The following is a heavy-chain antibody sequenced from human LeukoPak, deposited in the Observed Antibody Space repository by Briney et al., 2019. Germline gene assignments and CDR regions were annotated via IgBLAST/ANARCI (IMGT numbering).Heavy chain of an antibody. V-gene: IGHV3-74*01. D-gene: IGHD3-16*01. J-gene: IGHJ5*02. CDR2: INTDGSNT. Sequence: GGSLRLSCEASGFMFSSYWMHWVRQAPGKGLVWVSRINTDGSNTDYADSVKGRFTISRDNAKNTLYLQMNSLRAEDTAVYYCARQGGGRPLLFDPWGQGTLVTVSS. CDR3: ARQGGGRPLLFDP. CDR1: GFMFSSYW.